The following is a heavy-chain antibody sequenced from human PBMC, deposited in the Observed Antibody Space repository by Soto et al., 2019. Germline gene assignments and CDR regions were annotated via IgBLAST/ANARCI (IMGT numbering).Heavy chain of an antibody. J-gene: IGHJ6*02. CDR2: VSYDGKNN. CDR1: GFTFRNYG. CDR3: AKEEADYFGSGSYYNYYYYGMDV. D-gene: IGHD3-10*01. V-gene: IGHV3-30*18. Sequence: GGSLRLSCAASGFTFRNYGMHWVRQAPGKGLEWVAVVSYDGKNNNYGDSVKGRFTISRDNSKNTLYLQMNGLRPEDTAVYYCAKEEADYFGSGSYYNYYYYGMDVWGQGTTVTVSS.